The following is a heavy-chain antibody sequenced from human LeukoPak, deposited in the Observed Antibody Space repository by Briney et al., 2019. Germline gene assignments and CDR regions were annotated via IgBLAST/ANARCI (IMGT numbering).Heavy chain of an antibody. CDR2: VSYTGRT. Sequence: SETLSLTCTVSGGTLSGHYWSRIRQPPGKRLEWIGYVSYTGRTKYNPSLQSRVTISIDTSKSQFSLKLTSVTSADTAVYSCARLLDNDIRGDPDTFDVWGQGTTVIVSS. D-gene: IGHD3-22*01. V-gene: IGHV4-59*11. CDR1: GGTLSGHY. CDR3: ARLLDNDIRGDPDTFDV. J-gene: IGHJ3*01.